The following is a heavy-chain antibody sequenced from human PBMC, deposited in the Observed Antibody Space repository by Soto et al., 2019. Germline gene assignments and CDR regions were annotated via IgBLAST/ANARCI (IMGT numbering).Heavy chain of an antibody. Sequence: PGGTLRLSCAASGFTFSSYEKNWARQAPGKGLEWVSYISSSGSTIYYADSVKGRFTISRDNAKNSLYLQMNSLRAEDTAVYYCARDPGYSYGGHWGQGTLVTVSS. J-gene: IGHJ4*02. CDR2: ISSSGSTI. CDR3: ARDPGYSYGGH. D-gene: IGHD5-18*01. CDR1: GFTFSSYE. V-gene: IGHV3-48*03.